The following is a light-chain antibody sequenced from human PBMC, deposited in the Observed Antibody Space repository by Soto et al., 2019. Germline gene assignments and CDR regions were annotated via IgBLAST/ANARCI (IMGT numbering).Light chain of an antibody. CDR2: WAS. CDR1: QSVLYSTNNKNY. J-gene: IGKJ3*01. Sequence: DVVMTQSPDSLAVSVGETATINCKSSQSVLYSTNNKNYLAWYQHKAGQPPKLLIYWASTRESGVPDRFSGSGSGTDFTLTIDSLQAEDVAVYYCQQHFFIPFTFGPGTKVDIK. CDR3: QQHFFIPFT. V-gene: IGKV4-1*01.